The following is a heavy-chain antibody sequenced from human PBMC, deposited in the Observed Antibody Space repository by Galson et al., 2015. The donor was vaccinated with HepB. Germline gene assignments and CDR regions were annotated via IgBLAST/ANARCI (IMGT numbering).Heavy chain of an antibody. D-gene: IGHD3-10*01. Sequence: SVKVSCKVSGYTLTELSMHWVRQAPGKGLEWMGGLDPEDGETIYAQKFQGRVTMTEDTSTDTAYMELSSLRSEDTAVYYCATGHDGYNWFDPWGQGTLVTASS. CDR2: LDPEDGET. J-gene: IGHJ5*02. CDR1: GYTLTELS. V-gene: IGHV1-24*01. CDR3: ATGHDGYNWFDP.